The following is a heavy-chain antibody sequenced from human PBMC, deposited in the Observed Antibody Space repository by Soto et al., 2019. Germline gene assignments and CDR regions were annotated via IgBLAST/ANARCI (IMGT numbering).Heavy chain of an antibody. Sequence: TGGSLRLSCAASGFTFSSYAMHWVRQAPGKGLEWVAVISYDGSNKYYADSVKGRFTISRDNSKNTLYLQMNSLRAEDTAVYYCARDRYSSGCLDYWGQGTLVTVSS. CDR1: GFTFSSYA. J-gene: IGHJ4*02. D-gene: IGHD6-19*01. CDR2: ISYDGSNK. V-gene: IGHV3-30-3*01. CDR3: ARDRYSSGCLDY.